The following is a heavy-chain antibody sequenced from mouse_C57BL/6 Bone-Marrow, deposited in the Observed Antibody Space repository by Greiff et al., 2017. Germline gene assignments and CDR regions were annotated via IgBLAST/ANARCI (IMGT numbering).Heavy chain of an antibody. CDR3: ASTAYPGYFDV. CDR2: IHPNSGST. J-gene: IGHJ1*03. Sequence: QVQLQQSGAELVKPGASVKLSCKASGYTFTSYWMHWVKQRPGQGLEWIGMIHPNSGSTNYNEKFKSKATLTVDKSSSTAYMQLSSLTSEDSAVYYWASTAYPGYFDVWGTGTTVTVSS. V-gene: IGHV1-64*01. CDR1: GYTFTSYW. D-gene: IGHD5-5*01.